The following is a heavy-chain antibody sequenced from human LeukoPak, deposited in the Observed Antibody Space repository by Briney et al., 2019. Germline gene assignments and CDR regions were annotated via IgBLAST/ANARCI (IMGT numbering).Heavy chain of an antibody. Sequence: SETLSLTCTVSGASITSYYWIWIRQPPGKGLEWIGYIYNTGSTSYNPSLKSRVSISEDTSKNQFSLKLSSVTAADTAVYYCARGGDYDFWSGYSNYYYMDVWGKGTTVTVSS. CDR2: IYNTGST. D-gene: IGHD3-3*01. J-gene: IGHJ6*03. CDR1: GASITSYY. CDR3: ARGGDYDFWSGYSNYYYMDV. V-gene: IGHV4-59*01.